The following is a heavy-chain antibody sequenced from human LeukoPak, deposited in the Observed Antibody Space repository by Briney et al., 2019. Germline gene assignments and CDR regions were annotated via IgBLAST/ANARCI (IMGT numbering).Heavy chain of an antibody. CDR1: GFTFSSYW. D-gene: IGHD6-13*01. V-gene: IGHV3-7*01. J-gene: IGHJ6*03. CDR2: IKQDGSEK. Sequence: GGSLRLSCAASGFTFSSYWMSWVRQTPGKGLEWVANIKQDGSEKYYVDSVKGRFTISRDNAENSLYLQMNSLRAEDTAVYYCARESSSWYTYYYYYYMDVWGKGTTVTVSS. CDR3: ARESSSWYTYYYYYYMDV.